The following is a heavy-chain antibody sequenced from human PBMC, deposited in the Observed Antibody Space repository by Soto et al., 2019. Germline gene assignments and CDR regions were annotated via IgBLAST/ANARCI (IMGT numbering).Heavy chain of an antibody. CDR3: AREVQVHTPAFVY. Sequence: QVQLVQSGAEMKKPGSSVKVSCQSSGGTFNTYAMNWVRQAPGQGPEWMGDISPMFGAANYAPKIQGRVTITADESTGKSYMQLSSLTSEDTALYFCAREVQVHTPAFVYWGQGTLVTVSS. V-gene: IGHV1-69*19. CDR1: GGTFNTYA. CDR2: ISPMFGAA. D-gene: IGHD3-10*01. J-gene: IGHJ4*02.